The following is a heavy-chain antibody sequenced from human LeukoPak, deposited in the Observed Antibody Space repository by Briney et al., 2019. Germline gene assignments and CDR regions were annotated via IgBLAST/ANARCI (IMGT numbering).Heavy chain of an antibody. CDR3: ARGYYYDSSGYYRHREYYFDY. V-gene: IGHV3-7*03. D-gene: IGHD3-22*01. Sequence: PGGSLRLSCAASGFTFSSYWMCWVRQAPGKGLEWVANIKQDGSEKYYVDSVKGRFTIPRDNAKNSLYLQMNSLRAEDTAVYYCARGYYYDSSGYYRHREYYFDYWGQGTLVTVSS. CDR1: GFTFSSYW. CDR2: IKQDGSEK. J-gene: IGHJ4*02.